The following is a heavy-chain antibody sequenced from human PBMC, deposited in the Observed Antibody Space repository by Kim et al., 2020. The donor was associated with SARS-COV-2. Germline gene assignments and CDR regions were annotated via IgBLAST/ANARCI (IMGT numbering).Heavy chain of an antibody. CDR1: GGSISSYY. CDR2: IYYSGST. Sequence: SETLSLTCTVSGGSISSYYWSWIRQPPGKGLEWIGYIYYSGSTNYNPSLKSRVTISVDTSKNQFSLKLSSVTAADTAVYYCARDRVSYHGFYYYGMDVWGQGTTVTVSS. V-gene: IGHV4-59*13. CDR3: ARDRVSYHGFYYYGMDV. D-gene: IGHD1-26*01. J-gene: IGHJ6*02.